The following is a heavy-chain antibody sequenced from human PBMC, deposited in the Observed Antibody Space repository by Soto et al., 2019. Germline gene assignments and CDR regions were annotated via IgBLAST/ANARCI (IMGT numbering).Heavy chain of an antibody. J-gene: IGHJ6*02. D-gene: IGHD1-26*01. V-gene: IGHV4-34*01. Sequence: SGTRCRTGSVDGGCFSGYYWGWIRQPPGKGLEWIGEINHSGSTNSTPSLKSRVTISVDTSKNQFSLKLSSVTAADTAVYYCARAGGSYYDYYYGMDVWGQGTTVT. CDR1: GGCFSGYY. CDR2: INHSGST. CDR3: ARAGGSYYDYYYGMDV.